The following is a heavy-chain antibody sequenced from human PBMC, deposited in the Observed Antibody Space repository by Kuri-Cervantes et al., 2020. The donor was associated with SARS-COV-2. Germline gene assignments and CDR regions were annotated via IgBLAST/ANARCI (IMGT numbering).Heavy chain of an antibody. CDR2: IYYSRST. V-gene: IGHV4-31*03. Sequence: SETLSLTCTLPGGSISSGGYYWCWVRQHPGKGLEWIGYIYYSRSTYYNPSLKSRVTISVDTSKNQFSLKLSSVTAADTVVYYCARAMFDYYGSGSTPFDYWGQGPLVTVSS. J-gene: IGHJ4*02. D-gene: IGHD3-10*01. CDR3: ARAMFDYYGSGSTPFDY. CDR1: GGSISSGGYY.